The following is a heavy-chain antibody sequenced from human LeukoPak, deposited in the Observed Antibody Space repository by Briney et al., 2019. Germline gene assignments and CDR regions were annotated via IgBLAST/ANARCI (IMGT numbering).Heavy chain of an antibody. CDR1: GFSLSTTGMR. V-gene: IGHV2-70*04. J-gene: IGHJ4*02. CDR2: TDWDDDK. CDR3: ARGTSGSYLDY. D-gene: IGHD1-26*01. Sequence: SGPTLVNPTQTLTLTCTFSGFSLSTTGMRVSWIRQPPGKALEWLARTDWDDDKFYSTSLKTRLTISKDTSKNQVVLTMTNMDPVDTATYYCARGTSGSYLDYWGQRTLVTVSS.